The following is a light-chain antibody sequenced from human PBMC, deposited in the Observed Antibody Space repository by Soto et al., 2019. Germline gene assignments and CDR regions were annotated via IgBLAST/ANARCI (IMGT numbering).Light chain of an antibody. CDR2: EVS. CDR1: SSDVGAYNF. CDR3: SSQTGSATVP. Sequence: QSALTQPASVSGSPGQSITISCTGTSSDVGAYNFVSWYQQFPGKAPKLMIYEVSNRPSGVSDRFSGSKSGNTASLIISGLQAEDEADYYCSSQTGSATVPFGGGTKVTVL. J-gene: IGLJ2*01. V-gene: IGLV2-14*01.